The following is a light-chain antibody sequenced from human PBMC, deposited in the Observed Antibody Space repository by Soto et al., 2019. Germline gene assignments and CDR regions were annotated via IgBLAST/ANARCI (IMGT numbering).Light chain of an antibody. CDR2: DAS. J-gene: IGKJ1*01. CDR3: QQYNSYSWT. Sequence: DIQMTQSPSTLSASVGDRVTITCRASQSISSWLAWYQQKPGKAPKLLIYDASSLESGVPSRFSGSGSGTESTLTISSLQPDDFATYYYQQYNSYSWTFGQRTKVDIK. CDR1: QSISSW. V-gene: IGKV1-5*01.